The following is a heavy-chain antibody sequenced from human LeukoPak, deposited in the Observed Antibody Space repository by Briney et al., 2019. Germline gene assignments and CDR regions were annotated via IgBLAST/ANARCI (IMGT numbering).Heavy chain of an antibody. Sequence: GGSLRLSCVASGFTFDDYAMHWVRQAPGKGLEWVSLISGDGGNTYYTDSVRGRFTISRDNSKNSLYLQMNSLRPEDTALYYCAKVQKVLLVYVTTFDYWGQGTLVTVSS. D-gene: IGHD2-8*01. J-gene: IGHJ4*02. CDR1: GFTFDDYA. CDR2: ISGDGGNT. V-gene: IGHV3-43*02. CDR3: AKVQKVLLVYVTTFDY.